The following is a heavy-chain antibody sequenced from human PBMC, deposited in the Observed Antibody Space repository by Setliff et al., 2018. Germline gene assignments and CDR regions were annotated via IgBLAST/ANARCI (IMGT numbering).Heavy chain of an antibody. D-gene: IGHD3-10*01. CDR2: ISSDGSSI. CDR1: GLTFSSDA. V-gene: IGHV3-23*03. Sequence: PGGSLRLSCAASGLTFSSDAMTWVRQTPGKGLEWVSVISSDGSSIYYADSVKGRFIISRDNSKNTFDLQMNSLRAEDTAVYYCRVWIGDLSRDFWGRGTLVTVSS. J-gene: IGHJ4*02. CDR3: RVWIGDLSRDF.